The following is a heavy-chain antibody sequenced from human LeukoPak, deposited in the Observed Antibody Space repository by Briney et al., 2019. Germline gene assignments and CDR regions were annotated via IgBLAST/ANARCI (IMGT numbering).Heavy chain of an antibody. CDR1: GYTFTGYY. D-gene: IGHD6-19*01. J-gene: IGHJ4*02. CDR3: ASRGGSSGWYVFDY. V-gene: IGHV1-2*06. CDR2: INPNSGGT. Sequence: GASVKVSCKASGYTFTGYYMHWVRQAPGQGLEWMGRINPNSGGTNYAQKFQGRVTMTRDTSISTAYMELSRLRSDDPAVYYCASRGGSSGWYVFDYWGQGTLVTVSS.